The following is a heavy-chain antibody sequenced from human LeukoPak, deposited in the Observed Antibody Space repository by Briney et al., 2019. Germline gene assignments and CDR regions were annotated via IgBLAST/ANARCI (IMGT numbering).Heavy chain of an antibody. CDR2: INHSGST. Sequence: SETLSLTCAAYSGSFSGYYWSWIRQPPGKGLEWIGEINHSGSTNYNPSLKSRVTISVDTSKNQFSLKLSSVTAADTAVYYCAGTRMTTVTPINWFDPWGQGTLATVSS. J-gene: IGHJ5*02. V-gene: IGHV4-34*01. CDR1: SGSFSGYY. CDR3: AGTRMTTVTPINWFDP. D-gene: IGHD4-17*01.